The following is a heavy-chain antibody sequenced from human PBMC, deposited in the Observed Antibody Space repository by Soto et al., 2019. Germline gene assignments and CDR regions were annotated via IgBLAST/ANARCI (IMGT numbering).Heavy chain of an antibody. CDR1: GGTFSSYA. CDR3: ARDPRALLPKTGNQPADAFDI. D-gene: IGHD1-1*01. J-gene: IGHJ3*02. Sequence: KGAGASVKVSCKASGGTFSSYAISWVRQAPGQGLEWMGGIIPIFGTANYAQKFQGRVTITADESTSTAYMELSSLRSEDTAVYYCARDPRALLPKTGNQPADAFDIWGQGTMVTVSS. CDR2: IIPIFGTA. V-gene: IGHV1-69*13.